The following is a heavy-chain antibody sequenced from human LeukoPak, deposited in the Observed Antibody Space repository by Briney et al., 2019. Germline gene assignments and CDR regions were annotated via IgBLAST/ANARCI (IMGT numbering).Heavy chain of an antibody. CDR1: GFTFSSYG. J-gene: IGHJ4*02. V-gene: IGHV3-30*18. CDR2: ISHDGSNK. Sequence: PGGSLRLSCAASGFTFSSYGIHWVRQATGKGLEWVAVISHDGSNKYYGDSVKGRFTISRDNSKNMLYLQMNSLRAEDTAVYYCTKEGYYGSGSFPGYWGQGTLVTVSS. D-gene: IGHD3-10*01. CDR3: TKEGYYGSGSFPGY.